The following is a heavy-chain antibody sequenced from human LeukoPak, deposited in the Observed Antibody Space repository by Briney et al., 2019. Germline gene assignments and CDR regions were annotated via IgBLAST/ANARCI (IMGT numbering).Heavy chain of an antibody. CDR3: ARGDYYDSSGYYYGHAFDI. Sequence: SETLSLTCTVSGGSISSYYWSWIRQPPGKGLEWIGYIHSSGSTNYNPSLKSRVTISVDTSKNQFSLKLSSVTAADTAVYYCARGDYYDSSGYYYGHAFDIWGQGTMVTVSS. D-gene: IGHD3-22*01. J-gene: IGHJ3*02. CDR1: GGSISSYY. CDR2: IHSSGST. V-gene: IGHV4-59*01.